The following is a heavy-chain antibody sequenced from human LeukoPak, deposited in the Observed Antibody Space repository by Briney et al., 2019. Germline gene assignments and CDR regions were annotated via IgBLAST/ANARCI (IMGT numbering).Heavy chain of an antibody. CDR3: ARDRCSSTSCLLDY. D-gene: IGHD2-2*01. CDR1: GSTFSGSA. V-gene: IGHV3-64*01. CDR2: ISSNWGST. J-gene: IGHJ4*02. Sequence: GGPLRLSCAASGSTFSGSAMHWVRQAPGKGLEYVSAISSNWGSTYYANSVKGRFTISRDNSKNTLYLQMGSLRAEDMAVHYCARDRCSSTSCLLDYWGQGTLVTVSS.